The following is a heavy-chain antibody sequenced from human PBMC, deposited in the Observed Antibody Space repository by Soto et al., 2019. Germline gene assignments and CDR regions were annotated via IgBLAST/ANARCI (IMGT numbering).Heavy chain of an antibody. D-gene: IGHD1-1*01. V-gene: IGHV1-18*01. CDR2: ISAHNGNT. CDR3: ARGRYGDY. Sequence: QVQLVQSGGEVRKPGASVKVSCKASGYTFATYGVSWVRQAPGQGLEWMGWISAHNGNTNYAQKLQGRVTVTRDTSTSTAYMELRSLRYDDTAVYYCARGRYGDYWGQGALVTVSS. CDR1: GYTFATYG. J-gene: IGHJ4*02.